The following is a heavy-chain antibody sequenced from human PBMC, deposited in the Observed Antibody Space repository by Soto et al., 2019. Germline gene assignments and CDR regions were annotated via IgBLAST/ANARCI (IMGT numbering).Heavy chain of an antibody. Sequence: ASVKVSCKASGYTFTSYYMHWVRQAPGQGLEWMGIINPSGGSTSYAQKFQGRVTMTRDTSTSTVYMELSSLRSEDTAVYYCARVNVVATMSPDYYGMDVWGQGSTVTVSS. V-gene: IGHV1-46*01. CDR2: INPSGGST. D-gene: IGHD5-12*01. CDR1: GYTFTSYY. J-gene: IGHJ6*02. CDR3: ARVNVVATMSPDYYGMDV.